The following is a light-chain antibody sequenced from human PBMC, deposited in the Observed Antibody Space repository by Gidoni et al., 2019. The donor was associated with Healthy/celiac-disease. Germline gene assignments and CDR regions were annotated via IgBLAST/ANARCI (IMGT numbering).Light chain of an antibody. V-gene: IGKV3-11*01. Sequence: EIVLTQYAATLSLSPGERATLSCRASQSVSSYLAWYQQNPGQAPRLLIYDASNRATGIPARFSGSGSGTDFTLTISSLEPEDFAVYYCQQRSNWPPATFGQGTKVEIK. CDR2: DAS. CDR1: QSVSSY. J-gene: IGKJ1*01. CDR3: QQRSNWPPAT.